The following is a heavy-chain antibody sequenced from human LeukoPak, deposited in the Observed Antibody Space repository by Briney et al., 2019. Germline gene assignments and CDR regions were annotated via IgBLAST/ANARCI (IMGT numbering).Heavy chain of an antibody. CDR1: GYTFTGYY. CDR3: ARTGWGSGAFDI. V-gene: IGHV1-2*02. Sequence: EASVKVSCKASGYTFTGYYMHWVRQAPGQGLEWMGWINPNSGGTNYAQKLQGRVTMTTDTSTSTAYMELRSLRSDDTAVYYCARTGWGSGAFDIWGQGTMVTVSS. J-gene: IGHJ3*02. D-gene: IGHD7-27*01. CDR2: INPNSGGT.